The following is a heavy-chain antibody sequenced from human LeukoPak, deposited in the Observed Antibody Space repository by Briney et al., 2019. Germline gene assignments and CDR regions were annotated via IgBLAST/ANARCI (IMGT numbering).Heavy chain of an antibody. CDR1: GGTFSSYA. CDR3: ARGSLGYCSSTSCLNAFDI. Sequence: ASVKVSCKASGGTFSSYAISWVRQAPRQGLEWMGRIIPIFGTANYAQKFQGRVTITTDESTSTAYMELSSLRSEDTAVYYCARGSLGYCSSTSCLNAFDIWGQGTMVTVSS. D-gene: IGHD2-2*03. CDR2: IIPIFGTA. V-gene: IGHV1-69*05. J-gene: IGHJ3*02.